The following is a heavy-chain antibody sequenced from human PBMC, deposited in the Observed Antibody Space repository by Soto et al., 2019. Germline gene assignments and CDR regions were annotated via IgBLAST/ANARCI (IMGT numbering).Heavy chain of an antibody. CDR3: ARDYYSDSSGYYRKYFQH. CDR1: GFTFSSYG. Sequence: QVQLVESGGGVVQPGRSLRLSCAASGFTFSSYGMHWVRQAPGKGLEWVAVISYDGSNKYYADSVKGRFTISRDNSKNTMYLQMNSLRAEDTAVYYCARDYYSDSSGYYRKYFQHWGQGTLVTVSS. D-gene: IGHD3-22*01. V-gene: IGHV3-30*03. J-gene: IGHJ1*01. CDR2: ISYDGSNK.